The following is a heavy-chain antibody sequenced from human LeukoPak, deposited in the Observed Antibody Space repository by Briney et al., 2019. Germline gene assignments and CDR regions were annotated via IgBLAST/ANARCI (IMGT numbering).Heavy chain of an antibody. CDR1: GFTFSIYA. J-gene: IGHJ4*02. V-gene: IGHV3-23*01. CDR3: ARDRPNYYGSDGHYYRRDGDY. CDR2: ITSRGEST. D-gene: IGHD3-22*01. Sequence: GGSLRLSCAASGFTFSIYAMSWVRQAPGKGLQWVSSITSRGESTWYVDSVKGRFTITRDNSENTLYLQMHSLRAEDTAVYYCARDRPNYYGSDGHYYRRDGDYSGRGILVSVSS.